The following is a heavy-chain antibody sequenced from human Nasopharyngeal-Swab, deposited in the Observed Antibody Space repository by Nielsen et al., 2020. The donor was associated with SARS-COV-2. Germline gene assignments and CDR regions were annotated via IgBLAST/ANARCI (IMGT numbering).Heavy chain of an antibody. Sequence: GGSLRLSCAASGFTFSRFSLTWVRQAPGKGLEWVSYISSSSDLIYYADSVKGRFTISRDNAKNSLYLQMNSLRDEDTAVYYCARGPNDSGSHEGYFDYWGQGSLVTVSS. D-gene: IGHD1-26*01. J-gene: IGHJ4*02. CDR3: ARGPNDSGSHEGYFDY. CDR2: ISSSSDLI. CDR1: GFTFSRFS. V-gene: IGHV3-48*02.